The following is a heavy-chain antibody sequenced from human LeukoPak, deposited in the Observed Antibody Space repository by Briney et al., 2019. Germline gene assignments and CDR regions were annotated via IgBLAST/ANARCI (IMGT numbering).Heavy chain of an antibody. D-gene: IGHD3-22*01. V-gene: IGHV3-7*05. CDR2: INKNGGDQ. CDR1: GFTFDEYA. CDR3: TTYYDSGPSKD. Sequence: GGSLRLSCAASGFTFDEYAIHWVRQAPGKGLEWVANINKNGGDQYYGDSVKGRFTISRDNTKNSLYLQMNSLRAEDTAMYYCTTYYDSGPSKDWGQGTLVTVSS. J-gene: IGHJ4*02.